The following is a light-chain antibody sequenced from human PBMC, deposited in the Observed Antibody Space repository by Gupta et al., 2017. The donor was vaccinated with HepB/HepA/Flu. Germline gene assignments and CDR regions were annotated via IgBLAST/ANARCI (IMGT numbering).Light chain of an antibody. CDR2: RAC. Sequence: DIQMTQSPSSLSASVGDRVTITCRARQGISSSLSWYQQKPGTAPKLLIYRACRVQSGVPSRFSGSGSGTXFTLTIXRRQPEDSATYCCQQTNWTPCTFGXGSQLEIK. V-gene: IGKV1-39*01. CDR3: QQTNWTPCT. CDR1: QGISSS. J-gene: IGKJ2*02.